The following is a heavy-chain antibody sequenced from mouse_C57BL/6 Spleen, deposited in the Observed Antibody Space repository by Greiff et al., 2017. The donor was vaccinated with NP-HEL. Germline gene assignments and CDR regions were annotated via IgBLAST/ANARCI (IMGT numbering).Heavy chain of an antibody. CDR2: IDPSDSYT. J-gene: IGHJ4*01. V-gene: IGHV1-69*01. CDR1: GYTFTSYW. D-gene: IGHD1-1*01. Sequence: QVQLQQPGAELVMPGASVKLSCKASGYTFTSYWMHWVKQRPGQGLEWIGEIDPSDSYTNYNQKFKGKSTLTVDKSSSTAYMQLSSLTSEDSAVYDCARSGYYGSSYLDYWGQGTSVTVSS. CDR3: ARSGYYGSSYLDY.